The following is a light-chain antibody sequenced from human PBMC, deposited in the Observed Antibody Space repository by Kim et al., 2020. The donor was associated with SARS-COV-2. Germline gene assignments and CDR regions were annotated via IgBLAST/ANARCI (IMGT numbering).Light chain of an antibody. CDR1: GLRTYF. Sequence: ALGQKGTSPWQGDGLRTYFASWFQQRPGQAPVLVFYGTKHRPSGIPDRFSGSRSGNTISLTITGAQAEDEADYFCNSRDRSGTYLEFGGGTQLTVL. CDR2: GTK. J-gene: IGLJ3*02. CDR3: NSRDRSGTYLE. V-gene: IGLV3-19*01.